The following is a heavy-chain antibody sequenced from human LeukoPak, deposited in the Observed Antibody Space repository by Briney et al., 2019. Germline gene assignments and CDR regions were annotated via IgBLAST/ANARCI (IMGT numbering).Heavy chain of an antibody. CDR1: GFTFDDYA. CDR3: ARSDWFDP. CDR2: IKSDGSST. Sequence: PGGSLRLSCAASGFTFDDYAMHWVRQAPGKGLVWVSRIKSDGSSTSYADSVKGRFTISRDNAKNTLYLQMNSLRAEDTAVYYCARSDWFDPWGQGTLVTVSS. J-gene: IGHJ5*02. V-gene: IGHV3-74*01.